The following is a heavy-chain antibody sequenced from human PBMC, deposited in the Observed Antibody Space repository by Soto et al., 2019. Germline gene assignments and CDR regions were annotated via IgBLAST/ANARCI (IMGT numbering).Heavy chain of an antibody. D-gene: IGHD6-6*01. J-gene: IGHJ3*02. CDR1: GFTFSSYT. CDR3: ARASAIGGLVRDDAFDI. CDR2: ISSSSSTI. Sequence: EVQLVESGGGLVQPGGSLRLSCAASGFTFSSYTMNWVRQAPGKGLEWASYISSSSSTIDYADSVKGRFTISRANAKNSLYLQMNSRRDENTAVYYCARASAIGGLVRDDAFDIWGQGTMVTVSS. V-gene: IGHV3-48*02.